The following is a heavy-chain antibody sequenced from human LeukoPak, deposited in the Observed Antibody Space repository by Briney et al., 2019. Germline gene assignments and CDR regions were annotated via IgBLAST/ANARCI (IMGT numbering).Heavy chain of an antibody. J-gene: IGHJ6*02. V-gene: IGHV4-59*08. CDR2: IYYSGST. CDR1: GGSISSYY. Sequence: SETLSLTCTVSGGSISSYYWSWIRQPPGKGLEWIGYIYYSGSTNYNPSLKSRVTISVDTSKNQFSLKLSSVTAADTAVYYCARSAAGGWYDVSFYYYYGMDVWGQGTTVTVSS. CDR3: ARSAAGGWYDVSFYYYYGMDV. D-gene: IGHD6-19*01.